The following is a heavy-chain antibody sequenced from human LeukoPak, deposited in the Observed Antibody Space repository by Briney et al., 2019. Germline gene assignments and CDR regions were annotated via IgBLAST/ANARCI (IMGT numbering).Heavy chain of an antibody. CDR3: ARGIGIGTVLMVHGNMDV. CDR1: GYTFTGYY. Sequence: ASVKVSCKASGYTFTGYYMRWVRQAPGQGLEWMGWINTDTGNPTYAQGFTGRFVFSLDTSVSTTYLQISSLKPEDTAVYYCARGIGIGTVLMVHGNMDVWGKGTTVTVSS. CDR2: INTDTGNP. V-gene: IGHV7-4-1*02. J-gene: IGHJ6*03. D-gene: IGHD2-8*01.